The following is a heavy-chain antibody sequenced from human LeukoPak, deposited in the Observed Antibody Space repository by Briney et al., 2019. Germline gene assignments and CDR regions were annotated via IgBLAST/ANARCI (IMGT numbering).Heavy chain of an antibody. CDR3: ARSKNILRFLEVDV. V-gene: IGHV4-38-2*01. J-gene: IGHJ6*04. Sequence: SETLSLTCAVSGYSISSGYYWGWIRQPPGKGLEWIGYIYYSGSTYYNPSLKSRVTISLDTSKNQFSLKLSSVSAADTAVYYCARSKNILRFLEVDVWGKGTTVTVSS. D-gene: IGHD3-3*01. CDR2: IYYSGST. CDR1: GYSISSGYY.